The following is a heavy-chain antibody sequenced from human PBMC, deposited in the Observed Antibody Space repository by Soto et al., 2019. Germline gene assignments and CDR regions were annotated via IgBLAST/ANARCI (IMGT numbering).Heavy chain of an antibody. V-gene: IGHV4-59*11. J-gene: IGHJ4*02. CDR1: GGSISGHY. CDR2: IFYSGAT. Sequence: SETLSLTCTVSGGSISGHYWTWIRQPPGKELEWIGYIFYSGATNYNPSLKSRVTLSVDTSKNQFSLKLRSVTAADTAVYNCARVGSSGWAPDYWGRGTLVTVS. CDR3: ARVGSSGWAPDY. D-gene: IGHD6-19*01.